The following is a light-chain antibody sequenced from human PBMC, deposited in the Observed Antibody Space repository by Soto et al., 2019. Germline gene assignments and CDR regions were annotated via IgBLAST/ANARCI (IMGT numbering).Light chain of an antibody. J-gene: IGKJ4*01. V-gene: IGKV3-11*01. Sequence: EIVLTQSPATLSLSPGERATLSCRASQSVTTFLAWYQQKPDQAPRLLIYDASTRATGIPARFSGSGSGTDFTLTISSLEPEDFAVYCCQQRSNWPPVITFGGGTKVEIK. CDR3: QQRSNWPPVIT. CDR2: DAS. CDR1: QSVTTF.